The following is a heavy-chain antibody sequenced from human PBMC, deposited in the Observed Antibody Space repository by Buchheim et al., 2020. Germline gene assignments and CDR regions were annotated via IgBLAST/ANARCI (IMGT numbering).Heavy chain of an antibody. CDR1: GFTFSDYY. Sequence: VQLVESGGGLVKPGGSLRLSCAASGFTFSDYYMSWIRQAPGKGLEWVSAIRGSGGSQYYADSVKGRFNISRDNSKNKLYMQMNSLRAEDTTVYYCAKGRGYSYGIIDYWGQGTL. V-gene: IGHV3-23*04. J-gene: IGHJ4*02. D-gene: IGHD5-18*01. CDR2: IRGSGGSQ. CDR3: AKGRGYSYGIIDY.